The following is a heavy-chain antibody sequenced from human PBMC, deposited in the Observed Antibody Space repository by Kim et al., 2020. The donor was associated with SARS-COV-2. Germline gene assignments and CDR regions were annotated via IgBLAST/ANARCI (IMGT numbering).Heavy chain of an antibody. J-gene: IGHJ5*02. D-gene: IGHD1-7*01. CDR3: ARLKLELRNWFDP. V-gene: IGHV5-51*01. Sequence: YSPSFQGQVTISADKSISTAYLQWSSLKASDTAMYYCARLKLELRNWFDPWGQGTLVTVSS.